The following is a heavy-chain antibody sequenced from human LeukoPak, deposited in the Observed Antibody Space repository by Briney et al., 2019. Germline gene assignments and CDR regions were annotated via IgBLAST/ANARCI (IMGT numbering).Heavy chain of an antibody. Sequence: GGSLRLSCAASGFIFSNYRMSWVRQAPGKGLEWVANIKQDGSEKYYVDSVKGRFTISRDNAKNSLYLQMNSLGAEDTAVYYCARGPDYGDHGPDWYFDLWGRGTLVTVSS. CDR3: ARGPDYGDHGPDWYFDL. D-gene: IGHD4-17*01. V-gene: IGHV3-7*03. CDR2: IKQDGSEK. CDR1: GFIFSNYR. J-gene: IGHJ2*01.